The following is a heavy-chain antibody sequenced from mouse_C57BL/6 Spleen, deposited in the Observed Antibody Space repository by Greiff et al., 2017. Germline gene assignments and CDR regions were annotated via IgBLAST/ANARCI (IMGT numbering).Heavy chain of an antibody. Sequence: QVHVKQSGAELAKPGASVKLSCKASGYTFTSYWMHWVKQRPGQGLEWIGYINPSSGYTKYNQKFKDKATLTADKSSSTAYMQLSSLTYEDSAVYYCARDGTTVVATGDYWGQGTTLTVSS. D-gene: IGHD1-1*01. V-gene: IGHV1-7*01. J-gene: IGHJ2*01. CDR2: INPSSGYT. CDR1: GYTFTSYW. CDR3: ARDGTTVVATGDY.